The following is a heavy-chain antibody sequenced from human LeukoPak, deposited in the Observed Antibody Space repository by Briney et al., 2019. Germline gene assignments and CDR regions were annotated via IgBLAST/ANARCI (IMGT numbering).Heavy chain of an antibody. V-gene: IGHV3-23*01. CDR1: GFTFNTYA. D-gene: IGHD3-10*01. J-gene: IGHJ4*02. CDR3: AKDFESGDYFDY. Sequence: GSLRLSFAASGFTFNTYAMSWVRQAPGKGLEWVSGISGSGGSTYYADSVKGRFIISRDNSKNTLYLQMTSLRAEDTAVYYCAKDFESGDYFDYGGQGTLVTVSS. CDR2: ISGSGGST.